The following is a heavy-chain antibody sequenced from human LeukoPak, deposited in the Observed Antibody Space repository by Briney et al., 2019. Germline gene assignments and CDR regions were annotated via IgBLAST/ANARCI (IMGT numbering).Heavy chain of an antibody. Sequence: KSGDSLKISCKGSGYSFTSYWIGWVRQMPGKGLEWMGIIHPVDSDTRYSPSLQGQVTISADKSLSTAYLQWRSLKASDTAMYYCARHIYADTYYGNDWFDYWGQGTLVTVS. V-gene: IGHV5-51*01. D-gene: IGHD1-26*01. CDR3: ARHIYADTYYGNDWFDY. CDR2: IHPVDSDT. J-gene: IGHJ4*02. CDR1: GYSFTSYW.